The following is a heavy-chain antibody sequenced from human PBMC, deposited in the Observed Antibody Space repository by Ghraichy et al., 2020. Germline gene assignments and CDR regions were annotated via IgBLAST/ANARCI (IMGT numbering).Heavy chain of an antibody. Sequence: GGSLRLSCAASGFSFSTYAMTWVRQAPGKGLEWVSTISGSGGSTYYADSVKGRFTISRDNSKNTLYLQMNSLRAEDTAAYYCARAIRDSYDSSGYYYWGQGTLVTVSS. CDR1: GFSFSTYA. J-gene: IGHJ4*02. V-gene: IGHV3-23*01. CDR2: ISGSGGST. CDR3: ARAIRDSYDSSGYYY. D-gene: IGHD3-22*01.